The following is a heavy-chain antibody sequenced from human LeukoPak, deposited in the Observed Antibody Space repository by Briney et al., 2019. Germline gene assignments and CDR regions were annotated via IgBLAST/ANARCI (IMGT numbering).Heavy chain of an antibody. J-gene: IGHJ6*02. D-gene: IGHD2-8*02. V-gene: IGHV3-74*01. CDR2: IDPDGITT. Sequence: PGGSLRLSCAASGFTLSGYWMHWVRQAPGEGLVWVSRIDPDGITTNYADSVKGRFTTSRDNARNTLYLQMNSLTAEDTALCYCTRVQAGRSGLMDVWGRGTTVTVSS. CDR3: TRVQAGRSGLMDV. CDR1: GFTLSGYW.